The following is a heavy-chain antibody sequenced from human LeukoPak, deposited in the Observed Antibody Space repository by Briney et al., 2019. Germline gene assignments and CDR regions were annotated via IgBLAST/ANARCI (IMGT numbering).Heavy chain of an antibody. D-gene: IGHD6-13*01. CDR1: GGSISSGGYY. Sequence: PSETLSLTCTVSGGSISSGGYYWSWLRQHPGKGLEWIGYIYYSGSTYYNPSLKSRVTISVDTSKNQFSLKLSSVTAADTAVYYCARGEYSSSWYPWGQGTLVTVSS. V-gene: IGHV4-31*03. J-gene: IGHJ5*02. CDR2: IYYSGST. CDR3: ARGEYSSSWYP.